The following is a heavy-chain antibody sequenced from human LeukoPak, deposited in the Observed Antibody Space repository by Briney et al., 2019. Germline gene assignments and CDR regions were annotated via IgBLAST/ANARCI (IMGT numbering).Heavy chain of an antibody. CDR2: INPSGGST. J-gene: IGHJ4*02. V-gene: IGHV1-46*01. Sequence: ASVKVSCKASGYTFTSYYMHWVRQAPGQGLEWMGIINPSGGSTSYAQKFQGRVTMTRDTSTSTVYMELSSLRSEDTAVYYCARVEYYGSGSYYGTGKYWGQGTLVTVSS. CDR3: ARVEYYGSGSYYGTGKY. CDR1: GYTFTSYY. D-gene: IGHD3-10*01.